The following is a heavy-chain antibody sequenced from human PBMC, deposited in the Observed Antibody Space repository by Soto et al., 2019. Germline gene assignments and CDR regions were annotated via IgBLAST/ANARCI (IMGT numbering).Heavy chain of an antibody. D-gene: IGHD2-2*01. CDR3: AIDAGYCSSTSCYDFGFYYYGMDV. V-gene: IGHV1-69*06. Sequence: QVQLVQSGAEVKKPGSSVKVSCKASGGTFSSYAISWVRQAPGQGLEWMGGIIPICGTSDYAQKIQGRATITPNKSANRADMVLRSRSTEDTAVYYCAIDAGYCSSTSCYDFGFYYYGMDVWGQGTTVTVSS. CDR1: GGTFSSYA. J-gene: IGHJ6*02. CDR2: IIPICGTS.